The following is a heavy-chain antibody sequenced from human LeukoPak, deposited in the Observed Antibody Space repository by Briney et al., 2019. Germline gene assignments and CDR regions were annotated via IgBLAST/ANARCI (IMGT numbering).Heavy chain of an antibody. CDR3: ATLGLYSGYDYSQDY. V-gene: IGHV1-69*13. D-gene: IGHD5-12*01. J-gene: IGHJ4*02. CDR2: IIPIFGTA. Sequence: ASVKVSCKASGGTFSSYAISWVRQAPGQGLEWMGGIIPIFGTANYAQKFQGRVTITADESTSTAYMELSSLRSEDTAVYYCATLGLYSGYDYSQDYWGQGTLVTVSS. CDR1: GGTFSSYA.